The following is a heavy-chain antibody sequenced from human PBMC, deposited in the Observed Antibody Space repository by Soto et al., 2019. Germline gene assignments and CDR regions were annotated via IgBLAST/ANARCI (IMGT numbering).Heavy chain of an antibody. CDR2: IKPISDIT. CDR3: ARDPSTINKLIGVWFDP. J-gene: IGHJ5*02. D-gene: IGHD4-4*01. V-gene: IGHV1-69*13. CDR1: GDTFGRFT. Sequence: SVKVSCKASGDTFGRFTINWVRQAPGQGLEWMGGIKPISDITNYAQRFQGRVTFTADASTSTVYLELSSLRSEDTAMYYCARDPSTINKLIGVWFDPWGQGTLVTVSS.